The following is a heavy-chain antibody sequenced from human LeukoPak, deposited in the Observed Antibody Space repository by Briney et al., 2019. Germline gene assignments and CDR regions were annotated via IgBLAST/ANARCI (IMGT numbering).Heavy chain of an antibody. D-gene: IGHD4-17*01. V-gene: IGHV3-48*02. Sequence: PGGSLTLSCAASGFTFSSYSMIWVRQAPGKGLEWVSYISSSSSTIYYADSVKGRFTISRDNAKNSLYLQMNSLRDEDTAVYYCARVGYGDYGAFDYWGQGTLVTVSS. J-gene: IGHJ4*02. CDR2: ISSSSSTI. CDR3: ARVGYGDYGAFDY. CDR1: GFTFSSYS.